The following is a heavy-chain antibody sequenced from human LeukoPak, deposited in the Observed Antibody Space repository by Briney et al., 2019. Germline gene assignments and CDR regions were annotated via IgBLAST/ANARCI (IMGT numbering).Heavy chain of an antibody. D-gene: IGHD6-19*01. Sequence: GGSLRLSCAASGFTFSSYSMNWVRQAPGKGLEWVSSISSWSSYINYADSVKGRFTISRDNAKNSLYLQMNSLRVEDTAVYYCARDRAGQWLVRCDYWGQGTLVTVSS. CDR3: ARDRAGQWLVRCDY. V-gene: IGHV3-21*01. J-gene: IGHJ4*02. CDR2: ISSWSSYI. CDR1: GFTFSSYS.